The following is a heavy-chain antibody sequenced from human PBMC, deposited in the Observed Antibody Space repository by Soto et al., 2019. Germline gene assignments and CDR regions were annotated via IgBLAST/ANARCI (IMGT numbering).Heavy chain of an antibody. V-gene: IGHV1-18*04. CDR1: GYTFTSYG. CDR3: ARDYYDFWSGYLTPNWFDP. J-gene: IGHJ5*02. Sequence: ASVKVSCKASGYTFTSYGISWVRQAPGQGPEWMGWISAYNGNTNYAQKLQGRVTMTTDTSTSTAYMELRSLRSGDTAVYYCARDYYDFWSGYLTPNWFDPWGQGTLVTVSS. CDR2: ISAYNGNT. D-gene: IGHD3-3*01.